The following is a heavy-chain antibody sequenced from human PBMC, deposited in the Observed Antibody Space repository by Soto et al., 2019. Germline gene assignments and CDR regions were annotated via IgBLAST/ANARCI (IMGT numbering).Heavy chain of an antibody. D-gene: IGHD1-26*01. CDR1: CGSSVSGGDY. J-gene: IGHJ6*02. CDR2: IYYSGST. Sequence: SETLSVSCTVACGSSVSGGDYWSCIRQHPGKGLEWIGYIYYSGSTYYNPSLKSRVTISVDTSKNQFSLELTSVTATDTAVYYCARQGSGALHGLVDAWGQGTTVT. V-gene: IGHV4-31*03. CDR3: ARQGSGALHGLVDA.